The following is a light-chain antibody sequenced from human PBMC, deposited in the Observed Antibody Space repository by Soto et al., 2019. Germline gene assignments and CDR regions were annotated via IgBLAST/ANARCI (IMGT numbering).Light chain of an antibody. V-gene: IGKV3-15*01. J-gene: IGKJ1*01. Sequence: EILMTQYPDTLSVSPGEGATLSCRVSQSIRSKLAWYQQRPGQAPRLLMYGASTRADGIPASFTGSGSGTEFTLTISSLQSEDFAVYYCQQYHIWPPWTSGQGTQVDIK. CDR1: QSIRSK. CDR3: QQYHIWPPWT. CDR2: GAS.